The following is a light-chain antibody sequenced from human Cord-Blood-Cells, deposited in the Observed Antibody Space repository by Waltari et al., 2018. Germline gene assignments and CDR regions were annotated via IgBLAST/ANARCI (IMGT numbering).Light chain of an antibody. V-gene: IGLV3-1*01. CDR3: QAWDSSTVV. CDR2: QDS. J-gene: IGLJ2*01. Sequence: SYELTQPPSVSVSPGQTASITCSGDKLGDKYACWYQQKQGQSPVLVIYQDSKRPSGIPGRFSGSNSGNTATLTIGGTQAMEEADYYCQAWDSSTVVFGGGTKLTIL. CDR1: KLGDKY.